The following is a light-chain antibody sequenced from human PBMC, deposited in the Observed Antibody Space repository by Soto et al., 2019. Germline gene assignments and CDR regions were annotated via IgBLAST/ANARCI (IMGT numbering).Light chain of an antibody. CDR1: QSVSSSY. J-gene: IGKJ1*01. Sequence: EIVLTQSPGTLSLSPGERATLSCRASQSVSSSYLAWYQQKPGQAPRLIIYGASSRATGIPDRFSGSGSGTDFTLTISRLEPEDFAVYSCQQFGSSPRGTFGQGTKVEIK. CDR3: QQFGSSPRGT. CDR2: GAS. V-gene: IGKV3-20*01.